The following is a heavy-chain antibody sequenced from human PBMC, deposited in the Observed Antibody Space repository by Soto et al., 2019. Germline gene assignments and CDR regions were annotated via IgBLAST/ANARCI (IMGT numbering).Heavy chain of an antibody. D-gene: IGHD1-1*01. Sequence: SETLSLTCNVSGGPISSYYWSWIRQSPGKGLEWIGQIFYTGNTNYNPSLKSRVTMSVDIPKKQFSLKLRSVTTADTAIYFCARNYVCRVSNSYNWKGPRGQANLVTVS. J-gene: IGHJ5*02. V-gene: IGHV4-59*01. CDR3: ARNYVCRVSNSYNWKGP. CDR2: IFYTGNT. CDR1: GGPISSYY.